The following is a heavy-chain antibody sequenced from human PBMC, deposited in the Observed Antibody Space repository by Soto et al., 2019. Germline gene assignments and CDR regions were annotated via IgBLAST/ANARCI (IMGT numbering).Heavy chain of an antibody. D-gene: IGHD6-19*01. CDR1: GFTFSSYG. CDR3: AKDSSGWYFDY. J-gene: IGHJ4*02. CDR2: ISYDGRNK. Sequence: QVQLVESGGGVVQPGRSLRLSCAASGFTFSSYGMHWVRQAPGKGLEWVAVISYDGRNKYYADSVKGRFTISRDNSKNTLYLQMNSLRAEDTAVYYCAKDSSGWYFDYWGQGTLVTVSS. V-gene: IGHV3-30*18.